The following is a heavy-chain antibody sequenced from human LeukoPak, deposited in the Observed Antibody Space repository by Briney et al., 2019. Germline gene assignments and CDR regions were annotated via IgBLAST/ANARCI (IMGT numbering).Heavy chain of an antibody. J-gene: IGHJ4*02. V-gene: IGHV4-4*02. CDR3: ARDVGTALVTGDY. Sequence: SETLSLTCSVSGGSISSNNWWSWVRQPPGQGLEWIGEIYHSGSANYNPSLKSRVTISVDKSKNQLSLKLISVTAADTAVYYCARDVGTALVTGDYWGQGTLVTVSS. CDR1: GGSISSNNW. CDR2: IYHSGSA. D-gene: IGHD5-18*01.